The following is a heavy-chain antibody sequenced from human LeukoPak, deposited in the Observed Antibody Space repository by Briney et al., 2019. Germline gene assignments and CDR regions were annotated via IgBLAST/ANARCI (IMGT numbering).Heavy chain of an antibody. CDR1: GYTXTDYY. CDR3: VRAGELDY. D-gene: IGHD7-27*01. J-gene: IGHJ4*02. CDR2: INPKSGGT. Sequence: ASVTVSCKASGYTXTDYYMNWVRQAPGQGLEWMGWINPKSGGTKYAQKYQGRVTMTRDTSITTAYMQLTILSSDYTAVFYCVRAGELDYWGQGTLVTVSS. V-gene: IGHV1-2*02.